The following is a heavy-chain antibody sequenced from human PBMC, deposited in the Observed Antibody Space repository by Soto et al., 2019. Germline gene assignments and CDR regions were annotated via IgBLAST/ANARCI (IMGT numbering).Heavy chain of an antibody. V-gene: IGHV3-23*01. CDR2: ISGSGGST. CDR3: AKGTRVRFGVNNWFDP. CDR1: GFTFSSYA. D-gene: IGHD3-10*01. J-gene: IGHJ5*02. Sequence: EVQLLESGGGLIQPGGSLRLSCAASGFTFSSYAMSWVRQAPGKGLEWVSAISGSGGSTYYADSVKGRFTISRDNSKNTLYLQMNSLRAEDTAVYYCAKGTRVRFGVNNWFDPWGQGTLVTVSS.